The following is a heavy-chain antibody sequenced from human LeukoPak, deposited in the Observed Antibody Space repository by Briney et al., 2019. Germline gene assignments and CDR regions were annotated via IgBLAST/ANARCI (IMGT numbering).Heavy chain of an antibody. CDR3: AKERGYGYNHIDY. V-gene: IGHV3-23*01. CDR1: GFTFSSYA. Sequence: GGSLRLSCAASGFTFSSYAMNWVRQAPGKGLEWVSTISGSGGSTYYADSVKGRFTISRDKSKNTVYLQMNSLRAEDTAVYYCAKERGYGYNHIDYWGQGTLVTVSS. J-gene: IGHJ4*02. CDR2: ISGSGGST. D-gene: IGHD5-24*01.